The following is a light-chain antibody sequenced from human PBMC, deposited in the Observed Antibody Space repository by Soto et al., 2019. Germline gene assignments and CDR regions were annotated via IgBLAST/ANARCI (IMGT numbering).Light chain of an antibody. V-gene: IGKV3-15*01. J-gene: IGKJ1*01. Sequence: EIVMTQSPATLSLSPGERATLSCRASQSVSSNLAWYQQKPGQAPRLLIYGASTRATGIPARFSGSGSGTEFTLTISSLQSEDFAVYYCQQSNNWPETFGQGTKVDIK. CDR2: GAS. CDR3: QQSNNWPET. CDR1: QSVSSN.